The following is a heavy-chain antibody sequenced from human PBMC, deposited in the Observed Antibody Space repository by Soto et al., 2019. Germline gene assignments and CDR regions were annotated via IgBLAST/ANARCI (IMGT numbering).Heavy chain of an antibody. CDR1: GYTFTSYG. CDR2: ISAYNGNT. D-gene: IGHD3-3*01. J-gene: IGHJ4*02. CDR3: AAQGDFWSGYKSSIDY. Sequence: ASVKVSCKASGYTFTSYGISWVRQAPGQGFEWMGWISAYNGNTNYAQKLQGRVTMTTDTSTSTAYMELRSLRSDDTAVYYCAAQGDFWSGYKSSIDYWGQGTLVTVSS. V-gene: IGHV1-18*01.